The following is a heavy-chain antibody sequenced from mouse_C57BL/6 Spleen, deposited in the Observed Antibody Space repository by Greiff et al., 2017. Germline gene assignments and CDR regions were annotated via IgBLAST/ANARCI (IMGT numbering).Heavy chain of an antibody. V-gene: IGHV3-6*01. J-gene: IGHJ4*01. D-gene: IGHD6-2*01. Sequence: VQLKQSGPGLVKPSQSLSLTCSVTGYSITSGYYWNWIRQFPGNKLEWMGYISYDGSNNYNPSLKNRISITRDTSKNQFFLKLNSVTTEDTATYYCARDLYRRAMDYWGQGTSVTVSS. CDR3: ARDLYRRAMDY. CDR2: ISYDGSN. CDR1: GYSITSGYY.